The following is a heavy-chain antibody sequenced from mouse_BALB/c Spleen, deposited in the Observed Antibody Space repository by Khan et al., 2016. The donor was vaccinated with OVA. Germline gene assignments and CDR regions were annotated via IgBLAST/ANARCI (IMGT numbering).Heavy chain of an antibody. J-gene: IGHJ4*01. CDR2: IFPGDGTT. CDR1: GYTFTSYD. CDR3: ARRRGSMDY. V-gene: IGHV1S56*01. Sequence: VQLQESGAEVVKSGASVKLSCKASGYTFTSYDLNWVRQRPEQGLEWIGWIFPGDGTTKYNEKFRGKATLTTDKSSSTAYIQLSRLTSEDSAVYFCARRRGSMDYWGQGTSVTVSS.